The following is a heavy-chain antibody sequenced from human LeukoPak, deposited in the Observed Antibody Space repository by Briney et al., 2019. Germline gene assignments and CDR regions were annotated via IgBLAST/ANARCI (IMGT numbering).Heavy chain of an antibody. Sequence: SSETLSLTCTVSGGSISSYYWSWIRQPPGKGLEWIGYIYYSGSTNYNPSLKSRVTISVDTSKNQFSLKLSSVTAADTAVYYCARGWEGSIRSGSSYWSDPWGQGTLVTVSS. D-gene: IGHD3-10*01. J-gene: IGHJ5*02. V-gene: IGHV4-59*12. CDR3: ARGWEGSIRSGSSYWSDP. CDR2: IYYSGST. CDR1: GGSISSYY.